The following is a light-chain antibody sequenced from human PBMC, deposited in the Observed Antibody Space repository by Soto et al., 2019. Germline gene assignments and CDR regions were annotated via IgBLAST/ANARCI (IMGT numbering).Light chain of an antibody. CDR3: QQSYSIPYT. Sequence: DIQMTQSPSSLSASVGDSVTITCRASQNIKTYLNWYQQKPGKAPNLLIYAASSLHSGVPSRFSGSGSGTDFTLTISSLQPEDFATYYCQQSYSIPYTFGQGTKLEIK. J-gene: IGKJ2*01. CDR1: QNIKTY. V-gene: IGKV1-39*01. CDR2: AAS.